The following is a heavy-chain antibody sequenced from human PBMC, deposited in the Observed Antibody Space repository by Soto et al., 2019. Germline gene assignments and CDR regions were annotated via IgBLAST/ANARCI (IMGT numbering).Heavy chain of an antibody. Sequence: SETLSLTCTVSGGSISSSSYYWGWIRQPPGKGLEWIGSIYYSGSTYYNPSLKSRVTISVDTSKNQFSLKLSSVTAADTAVYYCARCNQSKYRNPSDFYYYYYYGMDVWGQGTTVTVSS. CDR3: ARCNQSKYRNPSDFYYYYYYGMDV. J-gene: IGHJ6*02. CDR1: GGSISSSSYY. CDR2: IYYSGST. D-gene: IGHD3-16*02. V-gene: IGHV4-39*07.